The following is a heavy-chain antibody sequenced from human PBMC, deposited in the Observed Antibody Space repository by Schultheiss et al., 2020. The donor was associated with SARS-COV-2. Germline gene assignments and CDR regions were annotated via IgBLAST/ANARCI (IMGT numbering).Heavy chain of an antibody. CDR3: AREGGVYERKGSG. Sequence: GGSLRLSCAASGFTFSSYWMSWVRQAPGKGLEWVAVIWYDGSNKYYADSVKGRFTISRDNSKNTLYLQMNSLRAEDTAVYYCAREGGVYERKGSGWGQGTLVTVSS. CDR2: IWYDGSNK. D-gene: IGHD3-10*01. CDR1: GFTFSSYW. V-gene: IGHV3-33*08. J-gene: IGHJ4*02.